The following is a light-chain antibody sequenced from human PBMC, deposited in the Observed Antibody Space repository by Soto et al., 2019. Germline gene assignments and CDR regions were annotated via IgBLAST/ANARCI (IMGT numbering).Light chain of an antibody. J-gene: IGKJ5*01. V-gene: IGKV1-39*01. Sequence: DIQITQSPSSLSASVGDRVTITCRASQSISSYLNWYQQKPGKAPKLLIYAASSLQSGAPSRFSGSGSGTDFTLTISSLGPEDFAVYYCQQRSNWPTFGQGTRLEIK. CDR3: QQRSNWPT. CDR1: QSISSY. CDR2: AAS.